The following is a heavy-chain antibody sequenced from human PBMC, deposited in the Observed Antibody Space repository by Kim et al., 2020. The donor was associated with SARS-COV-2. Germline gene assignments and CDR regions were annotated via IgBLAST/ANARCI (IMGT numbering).Heavy chain of an antibody. CDR3: AKSHHYTRYYGMDV. Sequence: GGSLRLSCAASGFTFSNYDMSWVRQAPGKGLEWVSTISGGGDNTYYAVSVRGRFTISRDKSKNTLYLHMNSLRAGDTAIYYCAKSHHYTRYYGMDVWGQGTTVTVSS. V-gene: IGHV3-23*01. D-gene: IGHD1-20*01. CDR2: ISGGGDNT. J-gene: IGHJ6*02. CDR1: GFTFSNYD.